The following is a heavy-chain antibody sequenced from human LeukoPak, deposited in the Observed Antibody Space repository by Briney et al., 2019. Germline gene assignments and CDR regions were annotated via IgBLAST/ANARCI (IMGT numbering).Heavy chain of an antibody. CDR1: GYTFTGYY. J-gene: IGHJ4*02. CDR2: ISAYNGNT. CDR3: ARGNYYGSGSYYPLDY. D-gene: IGHD3-10*01. Sequence: GASVKVSCKASGYTFTGYYMHWVRQAPGQGLEWMGWISAYNGNTNYAQKLQGRVTMTTDTSTSTAYMELRSLRSDDTAVYYCARGNYYGSGSYYPLDYWGQGTLVTVSS. V-gene: IGHV1-18*04.